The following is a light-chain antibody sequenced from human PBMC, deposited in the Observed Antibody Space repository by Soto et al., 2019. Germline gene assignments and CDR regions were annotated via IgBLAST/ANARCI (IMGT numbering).Light chain of an antibody. J-gene: IGKJ2*01. CDR1: QSLLHSNGYNY. CDR3: MQALQTPMYT. CDR2: LGS. Sequence: DLVMTQSPLSLPVTPGEPASISCRSSQSLLHSNGYNYLDWYLQKPGQSPQLLIYLGSNRASGVPDRFSGSGSGTDFTLKISRGEAEDVGVYYCMQALQTPMYTFGQGTKLEIK. V-gene: IGKV2-28*01.